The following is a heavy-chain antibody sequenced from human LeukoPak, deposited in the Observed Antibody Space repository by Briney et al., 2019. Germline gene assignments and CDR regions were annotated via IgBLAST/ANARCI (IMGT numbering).Heavy chain of an antibody. Sequence: ASVKVSCKASGYTFTSYGISWVRQAPGQGLEWMGWISAYNGNTNYAQKLQGRDTMTTDTSTSTAYMELRSLRSDDTAVYYCARDRIRLSVGATLFDYWGQGTLVTVSS. V-gene: IGHV1-18*01. CDR1: GYTFTSYG. CDR2: ISAYNGNT. CDR3: ARDRIRLSVGATLFDY. D-gene: IGHD1-26*01. J-gene: IGHJ4*02.